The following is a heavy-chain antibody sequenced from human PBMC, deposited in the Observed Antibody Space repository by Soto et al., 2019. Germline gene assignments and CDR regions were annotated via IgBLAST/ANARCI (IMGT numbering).Heavy chain of an antibody. V-gene: IGHV4-59*08. CDR3: ARFTRYYDILTPLFDY. CDR1: GGSISSYY. CDR2: IYYSGST. Sequence: ASETLSLTCTVSGGSISSYYWSWIRQPPGKGLEWIGYIYYSGSTNYNPSLKSRVTISVDTSKNQFSLKLSSVTAADTAVYYCARFTRYYDILTPLFDYWGQGTLVTVSS. D-gene: IGHD3-9*01. J-gene: IGHJ4*02.